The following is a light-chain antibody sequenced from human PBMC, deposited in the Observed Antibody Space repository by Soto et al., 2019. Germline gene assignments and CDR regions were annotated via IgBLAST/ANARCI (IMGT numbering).Light chain of an antibody. CDR1: QSVSSSY. Sequence: EIVLTQSAGTLSLSPGERATLSCRASQSVSSSYLAWYQQKPGQPPRLLIYAASSRATGIPDRFSGSGSGTDFTLTISRLEPGDFAVYYCQQYDNSLYTFGQGTKLEIK. J-gene: IGKJ2*01. CDR2: AAS. V-gene: IGKV3-20*01. CDR3: QQYDNSLYT.